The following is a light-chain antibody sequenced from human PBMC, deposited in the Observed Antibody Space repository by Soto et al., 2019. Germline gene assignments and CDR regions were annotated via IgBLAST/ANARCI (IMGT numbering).Light chain of an antibody. V-gene: IGKV3-20*01. CDR3: QQYGSSPT. Sequence: EIVLTQSAGSLSLFPGERATLSCRASQSLTTSYLAWYQQKPGQAPRLLIYGASSRATGIPDRFSGSGSGTDFTLTISRLEPEDFAVYYCQQYGSSPTFGQGTRLEIK. J-gene: IGKJ5*01. CDR2: GAS. CDR1: QSLTTSY.